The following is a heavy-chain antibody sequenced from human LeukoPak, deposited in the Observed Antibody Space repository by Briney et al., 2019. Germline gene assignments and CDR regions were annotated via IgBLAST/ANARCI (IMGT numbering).Heavy chain of an antibody. Sequence: GGTLRLSCAASGITFSSYGMSWVRQAPGKGLEWVSSISSTGGTTYYADSVKGRFTISRDNSKNTLYLQMDSLRAEDTAVYYCARGTYYDSRGYYSPGVYWGQGTLVTVSS. CDR1: GITFSSYG. J-gene: IGHJ4*02. D-gene: IGHD3-22*01. CDR2: ISSTGGTT. V-gene: IGHV3-23*01. CDR3: ARGTYYDSRGYYSPGVY.